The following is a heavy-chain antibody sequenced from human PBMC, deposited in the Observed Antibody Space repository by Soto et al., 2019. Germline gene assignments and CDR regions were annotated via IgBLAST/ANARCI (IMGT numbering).Heavy chain of an antibody. CDR2: IFYRGNT. CDR1: GGSVSGYY. D-gene: IGHD2-15*01. V-gene: IGHV4-59*02. CDR3: TRHAIIPKLQYGMDV. J-gene: IGHJ6*02. Sequence: SETLSLTYTVSGGSVSGYYWRWIRQPPGKGLEWIGYIFYRGNTLYNPSLQSRVTISVDTSKNQFSLRLSSVTAADTAVYYCTRHAIIPKLQYGMDVWGQGASVTVSS.